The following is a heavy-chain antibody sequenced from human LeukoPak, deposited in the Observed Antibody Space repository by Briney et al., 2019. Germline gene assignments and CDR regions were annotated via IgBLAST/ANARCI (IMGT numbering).Heavy chain of an antibody. V-gene: IGHV3-30*03. CDR3: ARAASCGGDCSSSYLQH. Sequence: GGSLRLSCAASGFTFSSYGMHWVRQAPGKGLEWVAVISYDGSNKYYADSVKGRFTISRDNSKNTLYLQMNSLRAEDTAVYYCARAASCGGDCSSSYLQHWGQGTLVTVSS. CDR2: ISYDGSNK. J-gene: IGHJ1*01. CDR1: GFTFSSYG. D-gene: IGHD2-21*02.